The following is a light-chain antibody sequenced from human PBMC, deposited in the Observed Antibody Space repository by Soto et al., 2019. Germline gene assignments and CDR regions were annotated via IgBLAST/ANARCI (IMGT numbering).Light chain of an antibody. CDR3: QTWGTGVV. J-gene: IGLJ2*01. CDR2: LDSGGSH. V-gene: IGLV4-69*01. Sequence: QLVLTQSPSASASLGASVKLTCTLSSGHSSYVIAWHQQQPEKGPRYLMKLDSGGSHTKGDGIPDRFSGSSSGAERYLTISSLQSEDGADYYCQTWGTGVVFGGGTKLTVL. CDR1: SGHSSYV.